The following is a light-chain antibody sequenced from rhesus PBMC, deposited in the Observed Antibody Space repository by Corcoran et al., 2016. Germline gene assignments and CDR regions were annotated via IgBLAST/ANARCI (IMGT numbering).Light chain of an antibody. CDR1: QSVSRY. CDR3: FQHTSEYT. CDR2: GVS. Sequence: QVILTQSPAILSLSPGERATLSGRASQSVSRYLAWYQPKPGQAPRLLIDGVSSRAPGIPERFRGSGSGTDFTLTVNSLEPENIGLCNCFQHTSEYTFGLEAKV. J-gene: IGKJ2*01. V-gene: IGKV3-10*01.